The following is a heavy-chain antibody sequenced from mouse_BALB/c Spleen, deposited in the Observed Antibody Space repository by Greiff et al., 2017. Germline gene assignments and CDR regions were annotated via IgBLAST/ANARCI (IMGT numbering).Heavy chain of an antibody. CDR1: GYSITSGYY. V-gene: IGHV3-6*02. CDR2: ISYDGSN. CDR3: ARESLRYYAMDY. D-gene: IGHD6-5*01. J-gene: IGHJ4*01. Sequence: EVQLQESGPGLVKPSQSLSLTCSVTGYSITSGYYWNWIRQFPGNKLEWMGYISYDGSNNYNPSLKNRISITRDTSKNQFFLKLNSVTTEDTATYYCARESLRYYAMDYWGQGTSVTVSS.